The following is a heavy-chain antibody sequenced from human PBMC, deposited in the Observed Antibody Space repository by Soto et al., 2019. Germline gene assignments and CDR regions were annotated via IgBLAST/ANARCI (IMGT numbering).Heavy chain of an antibody. D-gene: IGHD5-12*01. J-gene: IGHJ4*02. CDR3: AKAHRGGHLDY. CDR1: GFTFSNYG. CDR2: ISGSGGST. Sequence: EVQLLESGGGLVQPGGSLRLSCAASGFTFSNYGMTWVRQAPGKGLEWVSGISGSGGSTYYADSVKGRFTIFRDNSKNAMLLQMNGLRAEDTALDYCAKAHRGGHLDYWGEGALITVSS. V-gene: IGHV3-23*01.